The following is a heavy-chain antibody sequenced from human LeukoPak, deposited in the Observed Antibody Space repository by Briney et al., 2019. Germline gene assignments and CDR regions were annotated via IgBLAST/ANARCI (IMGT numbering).Heavy chain of an antibody. CDR2: IYTSGST. J-gene: IGHJ6*03. Sequence: SETLSLTCTVSGGSISSYYWSWIRQPPGKGLEWIGYIYTSGSTNYNPSLKSRVTISVDTSKNQFSLKLSSVTAADTAVYYCARLSAWGGSHYYYYYMDVWGKGTTVTVSS. D-gene: IGHD1-26*01. CDR3: ARLSAWGGSHYYYYYMDV. V-gene: IGHV4-4*09. CDR1: GGSISSYY.